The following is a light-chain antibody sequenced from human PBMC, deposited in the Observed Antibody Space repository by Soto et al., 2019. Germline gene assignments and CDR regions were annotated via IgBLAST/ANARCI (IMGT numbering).Light chain of an antibody. J-gene: IGLJ1*01. CDR2: EGS. Sequence: QSALTQPASVSGSPGQSITISCTGTSSDVGSYNLVSWYQQHPGKAPKLMIYEGSKRPSGISNRFSGSKSGNTASLTISGLKAEDEAEYYCCSYADSSRIYVFGSGTKLTVL. CDR3: CSYADSSRIYV. CDR1: SSDVGSYNL. V-gene: IGLV2-23*01.